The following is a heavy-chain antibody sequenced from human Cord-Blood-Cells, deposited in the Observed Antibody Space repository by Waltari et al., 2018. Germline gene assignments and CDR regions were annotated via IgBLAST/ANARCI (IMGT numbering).Heavy chain of an antibody. D-gene: IGHD3-3*01. CDR1: GGSVSSGRYY. V-gene: IGHV4-61*01. J-gene: IGHJ4*02. CDR3: ASSRYYDFWSGYYDY. CDR2: IYYSGST. Sequence: QVQLQESGPGLVKPSETLSLTCTVSGGSVSSGRYYWSWIRQPPGKGLEWIGYIYYSGSTNYNPSLKRRVTISVDTSKNQFSLKLSSVTAADTAVYYCASSRYYDFWSGYYDYWGQGTLVTVSS.